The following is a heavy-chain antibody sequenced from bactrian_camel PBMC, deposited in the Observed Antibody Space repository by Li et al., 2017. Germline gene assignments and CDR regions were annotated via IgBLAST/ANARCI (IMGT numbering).Heavy chain of an antibody. CDR3: AAEGARQSRDGKCSTHPPAFGV. CDR1: GYTYDTYC. CDR2: IDRDGTT. Sequence: HVQLVESGGGSVQAGGSLRLSCAAPGYTYDTYCAGWYRQPPGGIHEGIAAIDRDGTTQYADSMEGRFTISEDKAKNTLYLQINDLKPEDSGKYYCAAEGARQSRDGKCSTHPPAFGVRGRGTQVTVS. V-gene: IGHV3S55*01. J-gene: IGHJ6*01. D-gene: IGHD2*01.